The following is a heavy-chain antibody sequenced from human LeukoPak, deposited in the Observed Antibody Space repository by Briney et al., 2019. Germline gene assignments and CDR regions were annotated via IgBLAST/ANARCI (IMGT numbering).Heavy chain of an antibody. Sequence: GESLKISCTASGYSFSTYWIGWVRQMPGKGLEWMGITYPGDSETIYSPSFQGQVTISADKSTSTAYLRWSSLKASDTAIYYCARGKLTFDPWGQGTLVTVSS. CDR1: GYSFSTYW. V-gene: IGHV5-51*01. J-gene: IGHJ5*02. CDR2: TYPGDSET. CDR3: ARGKLTFDP. D-gene: IGHD4/OR15-4a*01.